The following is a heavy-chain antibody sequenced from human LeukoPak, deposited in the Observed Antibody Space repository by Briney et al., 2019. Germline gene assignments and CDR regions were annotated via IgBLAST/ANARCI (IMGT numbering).Heavy chain of an antibody. CDR3: ARGPRRSWFGTIQAVDY. J-gene: IGHJ4*02. V-gene: IGHV1-2*02. CDR1: GYTFTGYY. D-gene: IGHD3-10*01. Sequence: ASVKVSCKASGYTFTGYYMHWVRQAPGRGLEWMGWINPNSGGTNYAQKFQGRVTMTRDTSISTAYMELSRLRSDDTAVYYCARGPRRSWFGTIQAVDYWGQGTLVTVSS. CDR2: INPNSGGT.